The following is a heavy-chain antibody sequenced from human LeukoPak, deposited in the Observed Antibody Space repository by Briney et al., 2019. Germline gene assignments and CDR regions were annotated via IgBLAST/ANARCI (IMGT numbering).Heavy chain of an antibody. CDR1: GFTFSSFS. Sequence: PGGSLRLSCAASGFTFSSFSMNWVRQAPGKGLEWVSYITSSSTIYYADSVKGRFTISRDNAKNSLYLQMNSLRAEDTAVYYCARDRATNYDILTGYFDYWGQGTLVTVSS. CDR3: ARDRATNYDILTGYFDY. J-gene: IGHJ4*02. D-gene: IGHD3-9*01. CDR2: ITSSSTI. V-gene: IGHV3-48*04.